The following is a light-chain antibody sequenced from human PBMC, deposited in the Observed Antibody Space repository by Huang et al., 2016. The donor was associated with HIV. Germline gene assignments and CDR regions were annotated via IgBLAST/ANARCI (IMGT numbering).Light chain of an antibody. CDR2: GPS. CDR3: QQASTFPYT. Sequence: DIQMTQSPSSVSASVGDRVSINVRASQDIRGWLAWYQLKPGKAPNLLIFGPSNLQSGVPSRFSGAGFGTNFTLTVSSLQPGDFATYFCQQASTFPYTFGQGTKVEI. V-gene: IGKV1-12*01. J-gene: IGKJ2*01. CDR1: QDIRGW.